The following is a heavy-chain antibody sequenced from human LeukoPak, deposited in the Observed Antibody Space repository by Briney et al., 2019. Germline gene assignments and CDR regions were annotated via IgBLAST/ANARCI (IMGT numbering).Heavy chain of an antibody. J-gene: IGHJ4*02. D-gene: IGHD6-13*01. CDR2: VYYIGST. CDR1: GGSISTDY. CDR3: ARSKGSSWSYYFDY. V-gene: IGHV4-59*08. Sequence: SETLSLTCTVYGGSISTDYWSWIRQPPGKGLEWIGYVYYIGSTNYNPSLRGRVTISVDRSRNQFSLKLSSMSAADTAVYYCARSKGSSWSYYFDYWGQGSMVTVSS.